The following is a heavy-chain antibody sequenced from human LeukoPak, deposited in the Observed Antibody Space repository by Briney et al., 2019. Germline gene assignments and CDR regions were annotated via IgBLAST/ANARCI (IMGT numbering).Heavy chain of an antibody. CDR3: ARSTTVTPFDY. J-gene: IGHJ4*02. Sequence: SETLSLTCTVSGGSINTPNYYWSWIRQPPGKGLEWIGEINHSGSTNYNPSLKSRVTISVDTSKNQFSLKLSSVTAADTAVYYCARSTTVTPFDYWGQGTLVTVSS. CDR2: INHSGST. D-gene: IGHD4-17*01. V-gene: IGHV4-39*07. CDR1: GGSINTPNYY.